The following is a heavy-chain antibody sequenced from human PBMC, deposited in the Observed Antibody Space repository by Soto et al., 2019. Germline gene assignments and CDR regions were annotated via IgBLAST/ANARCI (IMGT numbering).Heavy chain of an antibody. CDR2: IYYSGST. V-gene: IGHV4-59*01. CDR3: ASLTIAAAGTSFDY. J-gene: IGHJ4*02. Sequence: PSETLSLTCTVSGGSISSYYWSWIRQPPGKGLEWIGYIYYSGSTNYNPSLKSRVTISVDTSKNQFSLKLSSVTAADTAVYYCASLTIAAAGTSFDYWGQGTLVTVLL. CDR1: GGSISSYY. D-gene: IGHD6-13*01.